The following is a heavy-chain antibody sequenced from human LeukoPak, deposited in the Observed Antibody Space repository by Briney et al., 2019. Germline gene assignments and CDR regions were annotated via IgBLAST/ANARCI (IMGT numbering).Heavy chain of an antibody. CDR3: ARDMEAYDSSGYYYYYGMDV. V-gene: IGHV4-59*01. CDR1: GGSFSGYY. CDR2: IYYSGST. Sequence: SETLSLTCAVYGGSFSGYYWSWIRQPPGKGLEWIGYIYYSGSTNYNPSLKSRVTISVDTSKNQFSLKLSSVTAADTAVYYCARDMEAYDSSGYYYYYGMDVWGQGTTVTVSS. J-gene: IGHJ6*02. D-gene: IGHD3-22*01.